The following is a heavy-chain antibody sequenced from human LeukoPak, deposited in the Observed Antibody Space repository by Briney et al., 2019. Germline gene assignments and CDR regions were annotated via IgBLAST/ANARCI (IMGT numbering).Heavy chain of an antibody. Sequence: GGSLRLSCAASGFTFSNAWMSWVRQAPGKGLEWVGRIKSKTDGGTTDYAAPVKGRFTISRDDSKNTLYLQMNSLKTEDTAVYYCAKRFGELLGRDYWGQGTLVTVSS. CDR3: AKRFGELLGRDY. CDR2: IKSKTDGGTT. J-gene: IGHJ4*02. V-gene: IGHV3-15*01. CDR1: GFTFSNAW. D-gene: IGHD3-10*01.